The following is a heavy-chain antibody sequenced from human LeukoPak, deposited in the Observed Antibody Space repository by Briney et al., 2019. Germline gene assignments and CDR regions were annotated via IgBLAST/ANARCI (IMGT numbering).Heavy chain of an antibody. CDR1: GYTLTTYG. V-gene: IGHV1-18*01. CDR2: VSGSNGNT. Sequence: ASVKVSCKASGYTLTTYGISWVRQAPGQGLEWMGWVSGSNGNTNYAQKLQGRVTMTTDTSTNTAYMELRSLRSDDTAVYYCAIDFYHSGTNWYDVFDVWGQGTMVTVSS. D-gene: IGHD1-1*01. CDR3: AIDFYHSGTNWYDVFDV. J-gene: IGHJ3*01.